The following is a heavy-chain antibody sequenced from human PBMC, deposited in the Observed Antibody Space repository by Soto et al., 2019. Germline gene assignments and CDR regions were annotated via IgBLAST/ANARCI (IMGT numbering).Heavy chain of an antibody. CDR3: AGSTAVFRPFDY. J-gene: IGHJ4*02. CDR2: ISSSSSYI. D-gene: IGHD4-17*01. V-gene: IGHV3-21*01. Sequence: VQLVESGGGLVQPGGSLRLSCAASGFTFSSYSMNWVRQAPGKGLEWVSSISSSSSYIYYADSVKGRFTISRDNAKNSLYLQMNSLRAEDTAVYYCAGSTAVFRPFDYWGQGTLVTVSS. CDR1: GFTFSSYS.